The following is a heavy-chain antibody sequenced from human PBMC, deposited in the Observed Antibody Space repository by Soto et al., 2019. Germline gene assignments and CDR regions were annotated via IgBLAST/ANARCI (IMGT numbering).Heavy chain of an antibody. CDR2: ISGAGGRI. D-gene: IGHD2-8*01. J-gene: IGHJ6*02. CDR1: GFTFSEYG. CDR3: VKANTNENGHYSYFGIDV. Sequence: GGSLRLSCVVSGFTFSEYGMSWVRQAPGKGLEWVSSISGAGGRIYKEDSVKGRFTISRDNSKNSVYLQVNSLRADDKAVYFCVKANTNENGHYSYFGIDVGVQGSTATVSS. V-gene: IGHV3-23*01.